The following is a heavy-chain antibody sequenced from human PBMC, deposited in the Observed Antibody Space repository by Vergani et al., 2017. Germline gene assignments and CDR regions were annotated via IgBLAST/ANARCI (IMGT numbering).Heavy chain of an antibody. V-gene: IGHV4-59*01. CDR3: AVAGAGFYFDY. Sequence: QVQLQESGPGLVKPSETLSLTCTVSGGSIRSYYWSWIRQAPGKGREWIGYIYYSGSTHYNPSLKSRVTIAVETSKNQFSLKLSAVTAADTAVYYCAVAGAGFYFDYWGQGTLVTVSS. D-gene: IGHD6-19*01. CDR1: GGSIRSYY. J-gene: IGHJ4*02. CDR2: IYYSGST.